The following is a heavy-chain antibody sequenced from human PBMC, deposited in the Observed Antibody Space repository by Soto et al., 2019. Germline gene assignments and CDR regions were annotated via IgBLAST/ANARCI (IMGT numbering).Heavy chain of an antibody. V-gene: IGHV4-39*01. CDR2: IYYSGNT. J-gene: IGHJ4*02. Sequence: SENPSLTCSVSGYSISSISYYWGWIRQPPGKGLEWIGNIYYSGNTYYNPSLKSRVTISIDTSKNQFSLKLSSVTAADTAIFYCARLLTGTVIDYWGRGTLVT. CDR1: GYSISSISYY. D-gene: IGHD2-8*02. CDR3: ARLLTGTVIDY.